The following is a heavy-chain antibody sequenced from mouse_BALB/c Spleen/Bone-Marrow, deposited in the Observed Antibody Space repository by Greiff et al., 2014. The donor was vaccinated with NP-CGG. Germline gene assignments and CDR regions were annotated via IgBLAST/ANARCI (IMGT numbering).Heavy chain of an antibody. Sequence: EVQVVESGPELVKPGASVKISCKASGYSFTGYFMNWVMQSHGESLEWIGRINPYNGDTFYNQKFKGKATLTVDKSSSTAHMELRSLASEDSAVYYCAREGGYYYGSSPYFDVWGAGTTVTVSS. J-gene: IGHJ1*01. V-gene: IGHV1-20*02. CDR3: AREGGYYYGSSPYFDV. D-gene: IGHD1-1*01. CDR1: GYSFTGYF. CDR2: INPYNGDT.